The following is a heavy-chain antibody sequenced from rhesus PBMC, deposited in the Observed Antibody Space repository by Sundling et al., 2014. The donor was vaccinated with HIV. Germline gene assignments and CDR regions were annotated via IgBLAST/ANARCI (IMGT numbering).Heavy chain of an antibody. V-gene: IGHV4-80*01. D-gene: IGHD3-3*01. Sequence: QVQLQESGPGLVKPSDTLSLTCTVSGASISSFWWSWIRQPPGKGLEWIGEINGNSGSTSYNPSFKSRVTISRDTSRSQFSLKVNSVTAADTAVYYCVVEFLVWGQGILVTVSS. CDR1: GASISSFW. J-gene: IGHJ4*01. CDR3: VVEFLV. CDR2: INGNSGST.